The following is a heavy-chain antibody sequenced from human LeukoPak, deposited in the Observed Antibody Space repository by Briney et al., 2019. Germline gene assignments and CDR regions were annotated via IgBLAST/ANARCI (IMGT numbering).Heavy chain of an antibody. CDR1: GGSISSYY. D-gene: IGHD3-10*01. V-gene: IGHV4-34*01. CDR3: ATTLDYYGSGSYLNWFDP. CDR2: INHSGST. J-gene: IGHJ5*02. Sequence: PSETLSLTCTVSGGSISSYYWSWIRQPPGKGLEWIGEINHSGSTNYNPSLKSRVTISVETSKNQFSLKLSSVTAADTAVYYCATTLDYYGSGSYLNWFDPWGQGTLVTVSS.